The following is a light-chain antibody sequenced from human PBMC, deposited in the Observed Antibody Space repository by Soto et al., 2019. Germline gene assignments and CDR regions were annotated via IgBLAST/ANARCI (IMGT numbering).Light chain of an antibody. CDR3: QSYDATKQV. CDR1: SGSIASNY. Sequence: NFMLTQPHSVSESPGKTVIISCTRSSGSIASNYVQWYQQRPGSSPTTVMYEDNQRPSGVPDLFSGSIDSSSNSASLTISGLETEDEADYFCQSYDATKQVFGGGTKLTVL. V-gene: IGLV6-57*01. J-gene: IGLJ3*02. CDR2: EDN.